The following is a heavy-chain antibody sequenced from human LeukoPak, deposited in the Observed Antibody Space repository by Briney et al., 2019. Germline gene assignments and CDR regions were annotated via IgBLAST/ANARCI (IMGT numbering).Heavy chain of an antibody. CDR3: ARSWWGTDWSLYANWFDP. J-gene: IGHJ5*02. CDR1: GFTFCSYY. Sequence: GASVKLSCKTFGFTFCSYYIQWVRQAPGQGLKWMGLINPSGGTIKYTQDFQGRLTITRDTSTSTVYMELTSLRSDDTAFYYCARSWWGTDWSLYANWFDPWGQGTLVTVSS. D-gene: IGHD3/OR15-3a*01. CDR2: INPSGGTI. V-gene: IGHV1-46*01.